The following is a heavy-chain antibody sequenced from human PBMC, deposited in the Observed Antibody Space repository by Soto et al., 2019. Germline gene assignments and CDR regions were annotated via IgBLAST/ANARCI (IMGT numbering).Heavy chain of an antibody. Sequence: PSETLSLTCAVSGGSISSVGYSWSWIRQPPGKGLEWIGYIYHSGSTYYNPSLKSRVTISVDRSKNQFSLKLSSVTAADTAVYYCAGPLYCSSTSCYAGDYYYYGMDVWGQGTTVTVSS. CDR2: IYHSGST. CDR3: AGPLYCSSTSCYAGDYYYYGMDV. J-gene: IGHJ6*02. CDR1: GGSISSVGYS. V-gene: IGHV4-30-2*01. D-gene: IGHD2-2*01.